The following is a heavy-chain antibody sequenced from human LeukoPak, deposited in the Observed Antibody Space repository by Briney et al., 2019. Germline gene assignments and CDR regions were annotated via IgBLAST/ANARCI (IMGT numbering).Heavy chain of an antibody. CDR3: ARVGDCGGDCSHFDY. J-gene: IGHJ4*02. D-gene: IGHD2-21*02. CDR1: GGSISSYY. CDR2: IYYSGST. V-gene: IGHV4-59*01. Sequence: LETLSLTCTVSGGSISSYYWSWIRQPPGKGLEWIGYIYYSGSTNYNPSLKSRVTISVDTSKNQFSLKLSSVTAADTAVYYCARVGDCGGDCSHFDYWGQGTLVTVSS.